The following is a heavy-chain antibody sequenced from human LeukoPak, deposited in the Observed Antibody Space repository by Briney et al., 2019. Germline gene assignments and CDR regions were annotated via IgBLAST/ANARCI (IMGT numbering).Heavy chain of an antibody. V-gene: IGHV3-11*06. CDR2: ISGSGHDI. J-gene: IGHJ6*03. CDR3: AKDPYSSGWHSLRSMDV. Sequence: PGGSLRLSCAASGFTFSDSYMTWVRQAPGKGVEWVAYISGSGHDINYSESAKGRFTISRDNSKNTLYLQMNSLRAEDTAVYYCAKDPYSSGWHSLRSMDVWGKGTTVTISS. D-gene: IGHD6-19*01. CDR1: GFTFSDSY.